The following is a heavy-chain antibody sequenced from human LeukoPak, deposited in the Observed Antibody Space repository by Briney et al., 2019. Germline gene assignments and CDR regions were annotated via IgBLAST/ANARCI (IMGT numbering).Heavy chain of an antibody. CDR3: AKDVVPGGNYYYYYYMDV. V-gene: IGHV3-43D*03. Sequence: GGSLRLSCAASGFTFDDYAMHWVRQAPGKGLEWVSLISWDGGSTYYADSVKGRFTISRDNSKNSLYLQMNSLRAEDTALYYCAKDVVPGGNYYYYYYMDVWGKGTTVTVSS. CDR2: ISWDGGST. D-gene: IGHD3-10*02. J-gene: IGHJ6*03. CDR1: GFTFDDYA.